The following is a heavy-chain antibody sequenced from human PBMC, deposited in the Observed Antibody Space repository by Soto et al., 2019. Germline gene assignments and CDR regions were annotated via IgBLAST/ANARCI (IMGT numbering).Heavy chain of an antibody. Sequence: ASVKVSCKASGYTFTGYYMHWVRQAPGQGLEWMGWINPNSGGTNYAQKFQGWVTMTRDTSISTAYMELSRLRSDDTAVYYCARGRRDISGYYGYYFDYWGQRTLVTVSS. CDR3: ARGRRDISGYYGYYFDY. V-gene: IGHV1-2*04. J-gene: IGHJ4*02. CDR1: GYTFTGYY. D-gene: IGHD3-22*01. CDR2: INPNSGGT.